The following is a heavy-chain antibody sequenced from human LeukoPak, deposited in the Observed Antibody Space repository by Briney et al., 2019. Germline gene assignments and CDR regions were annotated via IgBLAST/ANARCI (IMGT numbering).Heavy chain of an antibody. CDR2: ISAYNGKT. D-gene: IGHD3-9*01. Sequence: GASVTVSFMSTLYTSTNYGISWVRQAPGQRLEGMRCISAYNGKTNDAQKLQGRVTIPTETSIHTAYTSPRRLPSDHTPVYYLPRGTADILTGYYMPLDYWGQGTRVTVSS. CDR1: LYTSTNYG. V-gene: IGHV1-18*01. CDR3: PRGTADILTGYYMPLDY. J-gene: IGHJ4*02.